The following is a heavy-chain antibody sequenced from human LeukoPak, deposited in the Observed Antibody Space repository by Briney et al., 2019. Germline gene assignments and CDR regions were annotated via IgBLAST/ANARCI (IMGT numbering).Heavy chain of an antibody. CDR3: ARVKPDYYDSSGYGY. J-gene: IGHJ4*02. CDR1: GYTFTSYD. V-gene: IGHV1-8*01. Sequence: ASVKVSCKASGYTFTSYDINWGRQATGQGLEWMGWMNPNSGNTGYAQKFQGRVTMTRNTSISTGYMELSSLRSEDTAVYYCARVKPDYYDSSGYGYWGQGTLVTVSS. CDR2: MNPNSGNT. D-gene: IGHD3-22*01.